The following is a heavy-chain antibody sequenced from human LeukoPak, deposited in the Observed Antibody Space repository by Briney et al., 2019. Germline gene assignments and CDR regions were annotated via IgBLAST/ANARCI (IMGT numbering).Heavy chain of an antibody. CDR1: GGSISTTRHY. J-gene: IGHJ3*02. CDR3: ARDSGGPHSGFEI. CDR2: MYYGGST. Sequence: PAETLSLTCAVSGGSISTTRHYWGWIRQPPENRLEWIENMYYGGSTYYNPSLRSRVTISVYTAKNQFSLKLSSVTAADTAVYYCARDSGGPHSGFEIWGQGTMVTASS. D-gene: IGHD1-26*01. V-gene: IGHV4-39*02.